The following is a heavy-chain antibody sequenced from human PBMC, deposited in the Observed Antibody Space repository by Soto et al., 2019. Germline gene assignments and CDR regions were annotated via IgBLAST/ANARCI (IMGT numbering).Heavy chain of an antibody. V-gene: IGHV4-39*07. J-gene: IGHJ6*02. CDR2: IFYSGTA. CDR3: ARIRSIAVAGTSDYYYGMDV. Sequence: SETLSLTCTVSGASIDSSAYYWAWIRQPPGKGLEWIGSIFYSGTAYYNPSLAGRVTISVDTSKNQFSLKLSSVTAADTAVYYCARIRSIAVAGTSDYYYGMDVWGQGTTVTVSS. CDR1: GASIDSSAYY. D-gene: IGHD6-19*01.